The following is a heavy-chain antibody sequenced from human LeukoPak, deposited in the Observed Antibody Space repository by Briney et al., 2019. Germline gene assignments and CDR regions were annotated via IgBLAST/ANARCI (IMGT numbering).Heavy chain of an antibody. CDR1: GFTFSNYW. CDR2: INSDGSST. J-gene: IGHJ4*02. V-gene: IGHV3-74*01. CDR3: ARAKEGRYFDY. Sequence: QPGGSLRLSCAASGFTFSNYWMHWVRQAPGKGLVWVSRINSDGSSTSYADSVKGRFTTSRDNAKNTLYLQMNSLRAEDTAVYYCARAKEGRYFDYWGQGTLVTVSS.